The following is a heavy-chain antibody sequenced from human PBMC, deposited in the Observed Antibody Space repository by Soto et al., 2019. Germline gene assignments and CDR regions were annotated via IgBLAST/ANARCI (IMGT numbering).Heavy chain of an antibody. Sequence: HPGGSLRLSCAASGFTFSSYAMSWVRQAPGKGLEWVSAISGSGGSTYYADSVKGRFTISRDNSKNTLYLQMNSLRAEDTAVYYCAKPSHSSGWYVGYFDYWGQGTLVTVSS. CDR3: AKPSHSSGWYVGYFDY. J-gene: IGHJ4*02. V-gene: IGHV3-23*01. CDR1: GFTFSSYA. D-gene: IGHD6-19*01. CDR2: ISGSGGST.